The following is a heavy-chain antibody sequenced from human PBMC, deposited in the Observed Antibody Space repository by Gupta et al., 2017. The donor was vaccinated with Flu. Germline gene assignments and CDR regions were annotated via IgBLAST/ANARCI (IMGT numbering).Heavy chain of an antibody. J-gene: IGHJ3*02. CDR2: IKKDGSEK. CDR3: ARPGGGEQSGGDDAFDI. CDR1: GFTFSSSW. Sequence: EVQLVESGGGLVQPGGSLRPSCAASGFTFSSSWMSWVRQAPGKALEWVANIKKDGSEKYCVDSVKGRVTISRDNAKNSLYLQMNSLRAEDTAVYYCARPGGGEQSGGDDAFDIWGQGTMVTVSS. V-gene: IGHV3-7*01. D-gene: IGHD3-16*01.